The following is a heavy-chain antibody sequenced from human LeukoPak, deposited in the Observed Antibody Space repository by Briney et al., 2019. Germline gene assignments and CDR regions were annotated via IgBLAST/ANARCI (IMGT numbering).Heavy chain of an antibody. CDR1: GFTFSSYG. V-gene: IGHV3-30*18. CDR3: AKDLNLGEWFGELFY. J-gene: IGHJ4*02. D-gene: IGHD3-10*01. CDR2: ISYDGSNK. Sequence: GGSLRLSCAASGFTFSSYGMHWVRQAPGKGLEWVAVISYDGSNKYYADSVKGRFTISRDNSKNTLYLQMNSLRAEDTAVYYCAKDLNLGEWFGELFYCGQGTVVTVSS.